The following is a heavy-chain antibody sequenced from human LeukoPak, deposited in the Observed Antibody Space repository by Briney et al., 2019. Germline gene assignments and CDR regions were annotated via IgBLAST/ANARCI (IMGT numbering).Heavy chain of an antibody. D-gene: IGHD3-22*01. CDR1: GFTFSSYA. J-gene: IGHJ4*02. V-gene: IGHV4-30-4*08. CDR2: IYYSGST. CDR3: ARGGPDYYDSSGYYYAGALFDY. Sequence: LRLSCAASGFTFSSYAMSWVRQPPGKGLEWIGYIYYSGSTYYNPSLKSRVTISVDTSKNQFSLKLSSVTAADTAVYYCARGGPDYYDSSGYYYAGALFDYWGQGTLVTVSS.